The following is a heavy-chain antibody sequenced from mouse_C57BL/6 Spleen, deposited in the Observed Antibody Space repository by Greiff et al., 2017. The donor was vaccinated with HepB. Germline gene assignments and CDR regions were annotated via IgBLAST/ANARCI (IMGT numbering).Heavy chain of an antibody. CDR1: GYAFSSYW. CDR3: ARKGLLRRGGYAMDY. V-gene: IGHV1-80*01. J-gene: IGHJ4*01. D-gene: IGHD1-1*01. Sequence: VQLQQSGAELVKPGASVKISCKASGYAFSSYWMNWVKQRPGKGLEWIGQIYPGDGDTNYNGKFKGKATLTADKSSSTAYMQLSSLTSEDSAVYFSARKGLLRRGGYAMDYWGQGTSVTVSS. CDR2: IYPGDGDT.